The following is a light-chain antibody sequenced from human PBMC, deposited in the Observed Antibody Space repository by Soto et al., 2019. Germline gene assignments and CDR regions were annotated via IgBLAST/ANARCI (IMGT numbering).Light chain of an antibody. CDR1: SSDVGGYNY. J-gene: IGLJ1*01. CDR2: DVS. V-gene: IGLV2-14*01. Sequence: QSALTQPASVSGSPGQSITISCTGTSSDVGGYNYVSWYQLHPGKAPKLMIYDVSRRPSGVSNRFSGSKSGNTASLTISGLQAEDEADYYCSSYTSSSTLDLFGPGTKLTVL. CDR3: SSYTSSSTLDL.